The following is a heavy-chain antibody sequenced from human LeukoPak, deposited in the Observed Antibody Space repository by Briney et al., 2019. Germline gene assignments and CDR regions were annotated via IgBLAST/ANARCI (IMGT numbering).Heavy chain of an antibody. CDR3: ARDTNGWGFFDY. CDR1: GFTFNIYW. V-gene: IGHV3-74*03. J-gene: IGHJ4*02. CDR2: IDSNGGGA. Sequence: PGGSLRLSCATSGFTFNIYWMQWVRQVPGKGLVWVSRIDSNGGGATYADSVKGRFTTSRDNGNNTMYLQMNSLRAEDTAVYYCARDTNGWGFFDYWGQGTLVTVSS. D-gene: IGHD6-19*01.